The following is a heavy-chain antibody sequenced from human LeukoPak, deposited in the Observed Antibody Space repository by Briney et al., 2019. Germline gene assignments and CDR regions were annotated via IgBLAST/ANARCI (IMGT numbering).Heavy chain of an antibody. CDR2: IYPGDSDT. Sequence: GESLKISCKGSGYSFTSYWIGWVRQMPGKGLEWMGIIYPGDSDTRYSPSFQGQVTISADKSISTAYLQWSSLKASDTAMYYCARHLPPSDSYSSGWYPATTWGQGTLVTVSS. J-gene: IGHJ4*02. D-gene: IGHD6-19*01. V-gene: IGHV5-51*01. CDR3: ARHLPPSDSYSSGWYPATT. CDR1: GYSFTSYW.